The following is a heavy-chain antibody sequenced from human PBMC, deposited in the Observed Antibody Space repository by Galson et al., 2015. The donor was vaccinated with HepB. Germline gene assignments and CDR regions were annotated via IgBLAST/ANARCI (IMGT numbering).Heavy chain of an antibody. CDR3: VSNHYNSGSYFHVNN. D-gene: IGHD3-10*01. CDR2: ISGNGGNI. J-gene: IGHJ4*02. V-gene: IGHV3-23*01. Sequence: SLRLSCAASVFTFSNYGMSWVRQTPGKGLEWLSVISGNGGNIHYADSVKGRFTISRDNSKNTLYLQMNSLRAEDTAVYYSVSNHYNSGSYFHVNNWGQGTLVTVSS. CDR1: VFTFSNYG.